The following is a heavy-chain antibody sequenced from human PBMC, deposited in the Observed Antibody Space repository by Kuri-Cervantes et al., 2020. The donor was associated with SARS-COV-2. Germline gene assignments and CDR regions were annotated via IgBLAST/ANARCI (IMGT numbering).Heavy chain of an antibody. J-gene: IGHJ5*02. Sequence: ASVKVSCKASGNTFTSFGISWVRQAPGQGLEWMGWISAYNAYTDYAQKFKGRVTMTTDTTTSTAYMELRRLTSDDTAVYYCAREDIGAEYCTTTNCPSRWFDPWAREPWSPSPQ. CDR2: ISAYNAYT. V-gene: IGHV1-18*01. D-gene: IGHD2-2*01. CDR1: GNTFTSFG. CDR3: AREDIGAEYCTTTNCPSRWFDP.